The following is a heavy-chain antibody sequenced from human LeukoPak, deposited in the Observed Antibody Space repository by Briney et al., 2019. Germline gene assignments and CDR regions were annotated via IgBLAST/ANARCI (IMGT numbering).Heavy chain of an antibody. CDR1: GYTFSGYY. Sequence: ASVKVSCRASGYTFSGYYIHWVRQAPGQGLEWMGWINPNSGGTNYAQMFRGRVTMTRDTSISTVYMELSRLTSDDTAVYYCARDFGATVTSFDYWGQGTLVTVSS. D-gene: IGHD4-17*01. CDR2: INPNSGGT. V-gene: IGHV1-2*02. J-gene: IGHJ4*02. CDR3: ARDFGATVTSFDY.